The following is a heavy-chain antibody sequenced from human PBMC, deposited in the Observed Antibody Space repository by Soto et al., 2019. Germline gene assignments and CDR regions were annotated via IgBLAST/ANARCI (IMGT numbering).Heavy chain of an antibody. V-gene: IGHV3-23*01. CDR1: GFTFSSYA. Sequence: GGSLRLSCAASGFTFSSYAMSWVRQAPGKGLEWVSAISGSGGSTYYADSVKGRFTISRDNSKNTLYLQMNSLRAEDTAVYYCARAEGTYTWSSEFDYWGQGTLVTVSS. D-gene: IGHD3-16*01. CDR3: ARAEGTYTWSSEFDY. J-gene: IGHJ4*02. CDR2: ISGSGGST.